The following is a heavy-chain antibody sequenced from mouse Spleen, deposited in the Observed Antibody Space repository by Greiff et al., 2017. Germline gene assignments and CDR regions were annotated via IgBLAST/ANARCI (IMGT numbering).Heavy chain of an antibody. D-gene: IGHD2-14*01. CDR2: ISSGGGNT. V-gene: IGHV5-9-3*01. Sequence: DVQLVESGGGLVKLGGSLKLSCAASGFTFSSYAMSWVRQTPEKRLEWVATISSGGGNTYYPDSVKGRFTISRDNAKNTLYLQMSSLKSEDTAMYYCARHGSYYRYEGFYYYAMDYWGQGTSVTVSS. J-gene: IGHJ4*01. CDR1: GFTFSSYA. CDR3: ARHGSYYRYEGFYYYAMDY.